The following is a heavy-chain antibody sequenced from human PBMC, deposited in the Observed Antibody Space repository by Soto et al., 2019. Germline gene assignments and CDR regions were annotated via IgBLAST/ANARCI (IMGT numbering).Heavy chain of an antibody. CDR3: ARRLGSSWYMSGWFDP. CDR1: GGSISSYY. D-gene: IGHD6-13*01. CDR2: IYYSGST. V-gene: IGHV4-59*08. Sequence: PSETLSLTCTVSGGSISSYYWSWIRQPPGKGLEWIGYIYYSGSTNYNPSLKSRVTISVDTSKNQFSLKLSSVTAADTAVYYCARRLGSSWYMSGWFDPWGQGTLVTVSS. J-gene: IGHJ5*02.